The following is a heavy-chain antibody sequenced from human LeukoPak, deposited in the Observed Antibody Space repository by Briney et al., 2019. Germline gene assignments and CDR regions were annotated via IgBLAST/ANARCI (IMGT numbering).Heavy chain of an antibody. CDR2: TYYRFKWYY. J-gene: IGHJ4*02. Sequence: KHSQTLSLTCAISGDSVSSINGAWNWVRQSPSRGLEWLGRTYYRFKWYYDYASSIQGRISINPDASKNQFSLLLHSVTPEDTAVYYCARDVATSGWYTFDYWGQGSLVTVSS. D-gene: IGHD6-19*01. CDR1: GDSVSSINGA. V-gene: IGHV6-1*01. CDR3: ARDVATSGWYTFDY.